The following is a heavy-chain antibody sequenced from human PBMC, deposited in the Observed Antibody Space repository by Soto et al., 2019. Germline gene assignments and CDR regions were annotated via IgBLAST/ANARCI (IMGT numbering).Heavy chain of an antibody. CDR1: GFTFSSYG. V-gene: IGHV3-30*03. CDR3: ARDATFGTKGGSFDI. J-gene: IGHJ3*02. CDR2: ISYDGSNK. D-gene: IGHD3-16*01. Sequence: TGGSLRLSCAASGFTFSSYGMHWVRQAPGKGLEWVAVISYDGSNKYYADSVKGRFTISRDNSENTLYLQMNSLRVGDTAVYYCARDATFGTKGGSFDIWGHGTLVTVSS.